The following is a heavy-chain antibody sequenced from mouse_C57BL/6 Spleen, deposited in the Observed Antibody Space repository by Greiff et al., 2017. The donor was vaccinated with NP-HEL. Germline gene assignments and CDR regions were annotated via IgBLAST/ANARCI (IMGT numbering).Heavy chain of an antibody. V-gene: IGHV5-16*01. CDR1: GFTFSDYY. J-gene: IGHJ1*03. Sequence: EVHLVESEGGLVQPGSSMKLSCTASGFTFSDYYMAWVRQVPEKGLEWVANINYDGSSTYYLDSLKSRFIISRDNAKNILYLQMSSLKSEDTATYYCARDRVSPGYFDVWGTGTTVTVSS. CDR3: ARDRVSPGYFDV. D-gene: IGHD3-1*01. CDR2: INYDGSST.